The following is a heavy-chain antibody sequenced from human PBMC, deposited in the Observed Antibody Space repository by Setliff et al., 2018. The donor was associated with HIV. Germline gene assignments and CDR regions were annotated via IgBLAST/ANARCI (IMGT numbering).Heavy chain of an antibody. D-gene: IGHD5-18*01. J-gene: IGHJ4*02. CDR3: VKDSLGAMVPYYFQS. CDR1: GFTFSTYN. V-gene: IGHV3-48*04. Sequence: GGSLRLSCAASGFTFSTYNMNWVRQAPGKGLEWLSYISSSSSTIYYADSVKGRFTISRDDAKNSLYLQMNSLRAEDTAVYYCVKDSLGAMVPYYFQSWGQGTLVTVSS. CDR2: ISSSSSTI.